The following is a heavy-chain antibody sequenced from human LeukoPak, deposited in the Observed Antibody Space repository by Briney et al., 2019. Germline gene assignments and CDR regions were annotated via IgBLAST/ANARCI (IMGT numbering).Heavy chain of an antibody. D-gene: IGHD2-2*01. V-gene: IGHV1-46*01. CDR3: ARAIGGQLLPDY. Sequence: ASVKVSCKASGYTFTSYYMHWVRQAPGQGLEWMGIIKPSGGSTSYAQKFQGRVTMTRDTSTSTVYMELSSLRSEDTAVYYCARAIGGQLLPDYWGQGTLVTVSS. CDR1: GYTFTSYY. CDR2: IKPSGGST. J-gene: IGHJ4*02.